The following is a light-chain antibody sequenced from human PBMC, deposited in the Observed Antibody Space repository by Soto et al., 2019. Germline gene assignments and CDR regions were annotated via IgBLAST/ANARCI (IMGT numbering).Light chain of an antibody. Sequence: QSVLTQPPSASGSPGQSVTISCTETSSDVGGYNYVSWYQQHPGKAPKLMIYDVSKRPSGVPDRFSGSKSGNTASLTVSGLQAEDEADYYCSSYAGTNIHYVFGTGTKLTVL. J-gene: IGLJ1*01. CDR3: SSYAGTNIHYV. V-gene: IGLV2-8*01. CDR2: DVS. CDR1: SSDVGGYNY.